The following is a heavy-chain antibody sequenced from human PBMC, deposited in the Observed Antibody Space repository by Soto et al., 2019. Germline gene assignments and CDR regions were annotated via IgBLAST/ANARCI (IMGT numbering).Heavy chain of an antibody. CDR3: AKLGDIGSGYPTLFDY. V-gene: IGHV3-30*18. CDR2: ISYDGSNK. Sequence: GGSLRLSCAASGFTFSSYGMHWVRQAPGKGLEWVAVISYDGSNKYYADSVKGRFTISRDNSKNTLYLQMNSLRAEDTAVYYCAKLGDIGSGYPTLFDYWGQGTLVTVSS. J-gene: IGHJ4*02. CDR1: GFTFSSYG. D-gene: IGHD3-22*01.